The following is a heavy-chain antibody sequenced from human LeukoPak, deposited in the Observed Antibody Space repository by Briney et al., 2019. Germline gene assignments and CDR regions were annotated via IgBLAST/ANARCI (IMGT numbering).Heavy chain of an antibody. CDR1: GGSFSGYY. J-gene: IGHJ4*02. CDR2: INHSGST. D-gene: IGHD2-2*01. V-gene: IGHV4-34*01. CDR3: ARGRVVPAARGEVGINDY. Sequence: SETLSLTCAVYGGSFSGYYWSWIRQPPGKGLEWIGEINHSGSTNYNPSLKSRVTISVDTSKNQFCLKLSSVTAADTAVYYCARGRVVPAARGEVGINDYWGQGTLVTVSS.